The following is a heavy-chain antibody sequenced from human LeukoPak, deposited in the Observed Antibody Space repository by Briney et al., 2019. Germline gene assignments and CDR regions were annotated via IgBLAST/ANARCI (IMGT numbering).Heavy chain of an antibody. CDR3: ASHRLKRSYGDHYYFDY. V-gene: IGHV4-34*01. CDR1: GGSFSGYY. D-gene: IGHD4-17*01. J-gene: IGHJ4*02. CDR2: INHSGST. Sequence: SETLSLTCAVYGGSFSGYYWSWIRQPPGKGLEWIGEINHSGSTNYNPPLKSRVTISVDTSKNQFSLKLSSVTAADTAVYYCASHRLKRSYGDHYYFDYWGQGTLVTVSS.